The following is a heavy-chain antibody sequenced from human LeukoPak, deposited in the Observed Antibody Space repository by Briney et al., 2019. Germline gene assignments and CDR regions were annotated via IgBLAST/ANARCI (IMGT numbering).Heavy chain of an antibody. CDR1: GGSISSSSYY. D-gene: IGHD3-3*01. V-gene: IGHV4-39*07. CDR3: AREIITIFGVVISYYFDY. CDR2: IYYSGST. Sequence: SETLSLTCTVSGGSISSSSYYWGWLRQPPGKGLEWIGSIYYSGSTYYNPSLKSRVTISVDTSKNQFSLKLSSVTAADTAVYYCAREIITIFGVVISYYFDYWGQGTLVTVSS. J-gene: IGHJ4*02.